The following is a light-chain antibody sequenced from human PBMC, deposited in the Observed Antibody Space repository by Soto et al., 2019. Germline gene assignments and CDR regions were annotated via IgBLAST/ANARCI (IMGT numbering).Light chain of an antibody. V-gene: IGLV2-14*01. CDR2: DVS. Sequence: SALTQPASVSGSPGQSIAISCTGTSGDVGSYNFVSWYQQHPGKAPKLMIYDVSARPPGVSNRFSGSKSGNTASLTISGLQAEDEADYYCSSYTSTSTLVFGGGTKVTVL. CDR3: SSYTSTSTLV. CDR1: SGDVGSYNF. J-gene: IGLJ2*01.